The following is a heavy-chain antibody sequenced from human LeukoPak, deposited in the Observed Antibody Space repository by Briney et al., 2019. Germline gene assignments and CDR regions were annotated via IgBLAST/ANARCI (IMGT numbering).Heavy chain of an antibody. CDR2: IYYSGST. Sequence: PSETLSLTCTVSGGSISSSSYYWGWIRQPPGKGLEWIGSIYYSGSTYYNPSLKSRVTISVDTSKNQFSLKLSSVTAADTAVYYCARVMTYYDILTGYLSRWFDPWGQGTLVTVSS. CDR1: GGSISSSSYY. CDR3: ARVMTYYDILTGYLSRWFDP. V-gene: IGHV4-39*01. D-gene: IGHD3-9*01. J-gene: IGHJ5*02.